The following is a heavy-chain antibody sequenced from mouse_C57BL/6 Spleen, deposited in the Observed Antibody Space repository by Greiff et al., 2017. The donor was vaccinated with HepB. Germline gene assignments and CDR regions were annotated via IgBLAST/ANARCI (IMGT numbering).Heavy chain of an antibody. D-gene: IGHD2-2*01. Sequence: EVQLQQSGPELVKPGASVKMSCKASGYTFTDYNMHWVKQSHGKSLEWIGYINPNNGGTSYNQKFKGKATLTVNKSSSTAYMELRSLTSEDSAVYYCARGDGYDEVFDDWGQGTTLTVSS. CDR3: ARGDGYDEVFDD. J-gene: IGHJ2*01. V-gene: IGHV1-22*01. CDR1: GYTFTDYN. CDR2: INPNNGGT.